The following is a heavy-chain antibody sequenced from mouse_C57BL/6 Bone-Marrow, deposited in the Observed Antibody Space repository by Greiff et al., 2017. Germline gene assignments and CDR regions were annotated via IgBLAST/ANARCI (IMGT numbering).Heavy chain of an antibody. Sequence: QVQLQQPGAELVKPGASVKLSCKASGYTFTSYWMHWVKQRPGRGLEWIGRIDPNSGGTKYNQKFKDKATLTVDKSSSTAYMQLSSLTSEDSAVYYCAREEDMRLRRWTWFAYWGQGTLVTVSA. D-gene: IGHD2-4*01. J-gene: IGHJ3*01. CDR3: AREEDMRLRRWTWFAY. CDR1: GYTFTSYW. V-gene: IGHV1-62-3*01. CDR2: IDPNSGGT.